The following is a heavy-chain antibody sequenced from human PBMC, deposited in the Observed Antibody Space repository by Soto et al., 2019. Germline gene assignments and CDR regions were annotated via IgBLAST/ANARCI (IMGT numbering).Heavy chain of an antibody. CDR2: ISWNSGSI. Sequence: EVQLVESGGGLVQPGRSLRLSCAASGFTFDDYAMHWVRQAPGKGLEWVSGISWNSGSIGYADSVKGRFTISRDNAKNSLYLQMNSLRAEDTALYYCAKAQGDTAMATGGDWFDPWGQGTLVTVSS. J-gene: IGHJ5*02. V-gene: IGHV3-9*01. D-gene: IGHD5-18*01. CDR3: AKAQGDTAMATGGDWFDP. CDR1: GFTFDDYA.